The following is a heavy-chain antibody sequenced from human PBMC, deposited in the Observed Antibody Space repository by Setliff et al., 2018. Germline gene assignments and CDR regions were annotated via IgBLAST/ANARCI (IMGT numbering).Heavy chain of an antibody. CDR3: SRAPDKYGEGNYYFDF. CDR2: IRSKPFGGTI. V-gene: IGHV3-49*04. Sequence: GGSLRLSCSTSGFTFADYAMNWVRHAPGKGLEWVSFIRSKPFGGTIVYAASVKGRFSISRDDSKSIAYLQMNSLNTDDTAVYYCSRAPDKYGEGNYYFDFRGQGTLVTVSS. J-gene: IGHJ4*02. CDR1: GFTFADYA. D-gene: IGHD4-17*01.